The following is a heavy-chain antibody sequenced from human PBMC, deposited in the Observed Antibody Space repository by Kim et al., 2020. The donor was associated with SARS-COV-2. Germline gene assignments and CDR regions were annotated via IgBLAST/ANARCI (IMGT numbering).Heavy chain of an antibody. D-gene: IGHD3-10*01. CDR3: ARVTRGWLDP. CDR1: GDSINSTDHL. J-gene: IGHJ5*02. CDR2: VYHGGTT. V-gene: IGHV4-30-4*01. Sequence: SETLSLICSVSGDSINSTDHLWSWIRQPPGKGLEWIGYVYHGGTTYYNPSLRSRLTTSIDTSKNQFSLTLSSVTAADTAVYYCARVTRGWLDPWGRGTL.